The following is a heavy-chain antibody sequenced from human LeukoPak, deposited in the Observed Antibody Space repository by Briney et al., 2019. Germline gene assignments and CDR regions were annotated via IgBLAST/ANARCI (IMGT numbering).Heavy chain of an antibody. CDR2: INPSGGST. D-gene: IGHD2-15*01. Sequence: ASVKVFCKASGYTFTSYYMHWVRQAPGQGLEWMGIINPSGGSTSYAQKFQGRVTMTRDTSTSTVYMELSSLRSEDTAVYYCARGGIVVVVAAPAGFDYWGQGTLVTVSS. J-gene: IGHJ4*02. CDR3: ARGGIVVVVAAPAGFDY. V-gene: IGHV1-46*01. CDR1: GYTFTSYY.